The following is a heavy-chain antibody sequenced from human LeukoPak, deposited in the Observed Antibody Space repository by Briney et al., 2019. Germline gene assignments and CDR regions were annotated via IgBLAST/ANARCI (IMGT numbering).Heavy chain of an antibody. CDR2: IRYDGSNK. J-gene: IGHJ6*03. CDR3: AKDGMVRGEKRYYYYYMDV. D-gene: IGHD3-10*01. CDR1: GFTFSSYG. V-gene: IGHV3-30*02. Sequence: GGSLRLSCAASGFTFSSYGMHWVRQAPGKGLEWVAFIRYDGSNKYYADSVKGRFTISRDNSKNTLYLQMNSLRAEDTAVYYCAKDGMVRGEKRYYYYYMDVWGKGTTVTISS.